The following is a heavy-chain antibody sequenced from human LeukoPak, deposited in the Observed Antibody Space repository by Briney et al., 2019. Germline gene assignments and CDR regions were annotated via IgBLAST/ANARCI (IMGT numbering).Heavy chain of an antibody. V-gene: IGHV1-24*01. CDR1: GGTFSSYA. Sequence: ASVKVSCKASGGTFSSYAISWVRQAPGKGLEWMGGFDPEDGETIYAQKFQGRVTMTEDTSTDTAYMELSSLRSEDTAVYYCATDENIYYGMDVWGQGTTVTVSS. J-gene: IGHJ6*02. D-gene: IGHD2/OR15-2a*01. CDR2: FDPEDGET. CDR3: ATDENIYYGMDV.